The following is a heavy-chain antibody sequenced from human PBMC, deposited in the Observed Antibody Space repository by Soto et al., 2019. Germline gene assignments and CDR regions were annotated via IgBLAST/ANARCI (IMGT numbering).Heavy chain of an antibody. CDR3: ARDGGIAATGTRRNWFDP. D-gene: IGHD6-13*01. J-gene: IGHJ5*02. CDR2: IYHSGST. V-gene: IGHV4-31*03. CDR1: GGSISSGGYY. Sequence: NPSETLSLTCTVSGGSISSGGYYWSWIRQHPGKGLEWIGYIYHSGSTYYNPYLKSRVTISVDTSKNHFSLKLSSVTAADTAVFYCARDGGIAATGTRRNWFDPWGQGTLVTVSS.